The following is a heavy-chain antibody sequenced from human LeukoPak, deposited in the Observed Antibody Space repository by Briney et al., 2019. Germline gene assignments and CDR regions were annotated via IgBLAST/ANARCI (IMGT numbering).Heavy chain of an antibody. CDR3: AKDRLKIHGEPSDY. V-gene: IGHV3-23*01. D-gene: IGHD4-17*01. J-gene: IGHJ4*02. CDR2: ISGSGGST. Sequence: GPLRLSCAASGFTFSSYAMSWVRQAPGKGLEWVSAISGSGGSTYYADSVKGRFTISRDNSKNTLYLQMNSLRAEDTAVYYCAKDRLKIHGEPSDYWGQGTLVTVSS. CDR1: GFTFSSYA.